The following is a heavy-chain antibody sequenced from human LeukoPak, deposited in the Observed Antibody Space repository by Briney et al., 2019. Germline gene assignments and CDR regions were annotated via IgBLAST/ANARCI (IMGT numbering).Heavy chain of an antibody. J-gene: IGHJ3*02. CDR2: IIPIFGTA. V-gene: IGHV1-69*13. CDR1: GGTFSSYA. Sequence: SVKVSCKASGGTFSSYAISWVRQAPGQGLEWMGGIIPIFGTANYAQKFQGRVTVTADESTSTAYMELSSLRSEDTAVYYCARGLVEERYYDSSGYDAFDIWGQGTMVTVSS. D-gene: IGHD3-22*01. CDR3: ARGLVEERYYDSSGYDAFDI.